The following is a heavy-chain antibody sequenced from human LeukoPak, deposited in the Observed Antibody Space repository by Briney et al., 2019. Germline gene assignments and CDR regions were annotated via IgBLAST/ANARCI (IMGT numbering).Heavy chain of an antibody. CDR3: AKDSYSGSYFGLDDAFDI. Sequence: GGSLRLSCAASGFTFDDYAMHWVRQAPGKGLEWVSLISGDGGSTYYADSVKGRFTISRDNSKNSLYLQMNSLRTEDTALYYCAKDSYSGSYFGLDDAFDIWGQGTMVTVSP. CDR1: GFTFDDYA. V-gene: IGHV3-43*02. D-gene: IGHD1-26*01. CDR2: ISGDGGST. J-gene: IGHJ3*02.